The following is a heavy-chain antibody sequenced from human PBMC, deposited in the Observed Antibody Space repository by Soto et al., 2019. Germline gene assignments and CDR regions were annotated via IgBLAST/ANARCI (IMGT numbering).Heavy chain of an antibody. CDR3: ARPYCTNGVCYDYHAFDI. J-gene: IGHJ3*02. CDR2: IDPSDSYT. CDR1: GYSFTSYW. D-gene: IGHD2-8*01. Sequence: PGESLKIACKGFGYSFTSYWISWGRQMPGKGLEWMGRIDPSDSYTNYSPSFQGHVTISADKSISTAYLQWSSLKASDTAMYYCARPYCTNGVCYDYHAFDIWGQGTMVTVSS. V-gene: IGHV5-10-1*01.